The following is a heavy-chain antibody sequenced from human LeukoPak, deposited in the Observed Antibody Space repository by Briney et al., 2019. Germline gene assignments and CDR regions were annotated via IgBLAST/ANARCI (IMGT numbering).Heavy chain of an antibody. J-gene: IGHJ4*02. CDR2: IIPIFGTA. D-gene: IGHD6-19*01. CDR3: ARGGSYSSGWFPFDY. Sequence: GASVKVSCKASGGTFSSYAISWVRQAPGQGLEWMGGIIPIFGTANYAQKFQGRVTITADESTSTAYMELSSLRSEDTAVYYCARGGSYSSGWFPFDYWGQGTLVTVSS. CDR1: GGTFSSYA. V-gene: IGHV1-69*01.